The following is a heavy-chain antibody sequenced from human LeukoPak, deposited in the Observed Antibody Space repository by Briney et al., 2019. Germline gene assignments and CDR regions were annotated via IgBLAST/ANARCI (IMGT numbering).Heavy chain of an antibody. CDR1: GYTFTSYD. CDR3: ARRPPRYYSVNWFDP. D-gene: IGHD3-10*01. V-gene: IGHV1-8*01. Sequence: ASVKVSCKASGYTFTSYDINWVRQATGQGLEWMGWMNPNSGNTGYAQKFQGRVTMTRNTSISTAYTELSSLRSEDMAVYYCARRPPRYYSVNWFDPWGQGTLVTVSS. CDR2: MNPNSGNT. J-gene: IGHJ5*02.